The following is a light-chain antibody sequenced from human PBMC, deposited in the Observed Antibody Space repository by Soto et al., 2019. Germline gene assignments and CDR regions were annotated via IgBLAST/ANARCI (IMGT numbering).Light chain of an antibody. CDR2: KAS. V-gene: IGKV1-5*03. CDR3: QQYYGYSRT. J-gene: IGKJ1*01. CDR1: QSISSW. Sequence: DIQMTQSPSTLSASVGDRVTITCRASQSISSWLAWYQQKPGKAPKLLIYKASSLESGVASRFSGSGSGTEFTLTISSLQPDDVATYYCQQYYGYSRTFGQGTKVEIK.